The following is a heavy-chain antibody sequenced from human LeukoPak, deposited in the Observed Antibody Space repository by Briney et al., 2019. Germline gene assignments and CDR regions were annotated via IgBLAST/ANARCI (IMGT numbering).Heavy chain of an antibody. CDR3: AREYNWNDFGHDAFDI. CDR1: GDSVSSNSAA. D-gene: IGHD1-1*01. V-gene: IGHV6-1*01. CDR2: TYYRCKWYN. Sequence: SQTLSLTFAISGDSVSSNSAAWNWIRQSPSRGLEGLGRTYYRCKWYNDYAVSVKSQITINPDTSKNQFSLQLNSVTPEDKAVYYCAREYNWNDFGHDAFDIWGQGTMVPVSS. J-gene: IGHJ3*02.